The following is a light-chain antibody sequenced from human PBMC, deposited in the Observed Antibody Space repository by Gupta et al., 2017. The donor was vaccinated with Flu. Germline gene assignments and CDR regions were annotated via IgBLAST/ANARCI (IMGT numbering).Light chain of an antibody. V-gene: IGKV3D-20*01. J-gene: IGKJ1*01. CDR1: QSVTSNY. CDR2: DAS. CDR3: QQYGSSRWP. Sequence: ESVLTQSPATLSLSPGERATLFCGATQSVTSNYVAWYQKKPGLAPRILIFDASRRATGVPDRFSGSGFGTDFTLTISRLEPEDFAVYYCQQYGSSRWPFGQGTKVEI.